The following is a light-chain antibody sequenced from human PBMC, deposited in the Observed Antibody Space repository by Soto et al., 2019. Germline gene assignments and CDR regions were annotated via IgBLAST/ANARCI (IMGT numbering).Light chain of an antibody. J-gene: IGKJ1*01. CDR3: QQYGSSPLWT. V-gene: IGKV3-20*01. CDR1: QSVSSSY. CDR2: GAS. Sequence: EIVLTQSPVTLSLSPGERATLSCRASQSVSSSYLAWYQQKPGQAPRLLIYGASSRATGIPDRFSGSGSGTDFTLTISRLEPEDFAVYYCQQYGSSPLWTIGQGTKVDIK.